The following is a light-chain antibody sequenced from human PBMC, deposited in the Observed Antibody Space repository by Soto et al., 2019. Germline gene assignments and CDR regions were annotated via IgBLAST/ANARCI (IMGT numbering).Light chain of an antibody. CDR3: QHYDNLPPFT. CDR1: QDIRKY. V-gene: IGKV1-33*01. CDR2: AAS. J-gene: IGKJ3*01. Sequence: DIQMTQSPSSLSASVGDRVTITCQASQDIRKYLNWYQQKPGRAPKLLIYAASNLETGVPSRFSGIGYGTDFTFIISSLQPEDIATYYCQHYDNLPPFTFGPGTKVAIK.